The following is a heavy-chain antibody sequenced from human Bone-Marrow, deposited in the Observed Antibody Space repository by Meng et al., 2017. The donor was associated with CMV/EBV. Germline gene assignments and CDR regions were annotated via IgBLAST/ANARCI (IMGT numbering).Heavy chain of an antibody. J-gene: IGHJ6*02. V-gene: IGHV1-69*10. CDR2: IIPILGIA. Sequence: SVKVSCKASGYTFTSYDINWVRQAPGQGLEWMGGIIPILGIANYAQKFQGRVTITADKSTSTAYMELSSLRSEDTAVYYCARETSGDGMDVWGQGTTVTVSS. D-gene: IGHD3-10*01. CDR3: ARETSGDGMDV. CDR1: GYTFTSYD.